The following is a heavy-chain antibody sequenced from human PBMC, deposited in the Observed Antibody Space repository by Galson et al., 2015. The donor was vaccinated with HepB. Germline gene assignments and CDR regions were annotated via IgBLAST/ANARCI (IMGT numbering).Heavy chain of an antibody. CDR3: AKDIRRVGATGGFDY. V-gene: IGHV3-43*01. CDR2: ISWDGGST. D-gene: IGHD1-26*01. J-gene: IGHJ4*02. CDR1: GFTFDDYT. Sequence: SLRLSCAASGFTFDDYTMHWVRQAPGKGLEWVSLISWDGGSTYYADSEKGRFTISRDNSKNSLYLQMNSLRTEDTALYYCAKDIRRVGATGGFDYWGQGTLVTVSS.